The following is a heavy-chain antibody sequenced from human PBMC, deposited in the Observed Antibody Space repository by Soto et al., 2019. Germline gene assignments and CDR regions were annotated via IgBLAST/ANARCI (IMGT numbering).Heavy chain of an antibody. J-gene: IGHJ5*02. Sequence: QLPLQESGPGLVKSSETLSLTCIVSGDSISSSSYYWGWIRQPPGKGLEWIGSIYYSGSTYYNPSLKSRVAISVDPSTNQFSLELSSVTAADTAVYSCARRFRYDIPGPWGQGSLVTVSS. V-gene: IGHV4-39*01. D-gene: IGHD3-9*01. CDR3: ARRFRYDIPGP. CDR2: IYYSGST. CDR1: GDSISSSSYY.